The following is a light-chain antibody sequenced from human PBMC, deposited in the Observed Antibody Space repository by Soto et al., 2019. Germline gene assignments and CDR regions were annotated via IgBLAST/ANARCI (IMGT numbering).Light chain of an antibody. CDR1: NIGSKS. CDR3: QVWDSSSDLV. V-gene: IGLV3-21*04. CDR2: YDS. J-gene: IGLJ1*01. Sequence: SYELTQPPSVSVAPGKTARITRGGNNIGSKSVHWYQQKPGQAPVLVIYYDSDRPSGIPERFSGSNSGNTATLTISRVEAGDEADYYCQVWDSSSDLVFGTGTKLTVL.